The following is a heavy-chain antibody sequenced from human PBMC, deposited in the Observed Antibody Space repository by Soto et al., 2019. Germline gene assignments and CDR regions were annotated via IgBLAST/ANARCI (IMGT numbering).Heavy chain of an antibody. D-gene: IGHD3-16*01. V-gene: IGHV3-48*02. CDR2: IHGTRSII. J-gene: IGHJ4*02. CDR3: ARDARNADYDY. Sequence: EVQLVESGGGLVQPGGSLKLSCAVSGFTFSSHAMNWVRQAPGKGLEWVAYIHGTRSIIYYADSVKGRFTVSRDNAKNSLYLQMDSLRDEDTALYYCARDARNADYDYWGQGTLVTVSS. CDR1: GFTFSSHA.